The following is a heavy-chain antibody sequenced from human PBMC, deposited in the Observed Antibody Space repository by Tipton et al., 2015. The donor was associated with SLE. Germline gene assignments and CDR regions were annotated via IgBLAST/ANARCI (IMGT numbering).Heavy chain of an antibody. Sequence: TLSLTCTVSGGSISSGNYSWNWIRQPAGKGLEWIGRIYTSGSTNYNPSLKSRVTISVDTPKNQFSLRLNSVTAADTAVYFCARIAIAPAMGEYYFDSWGQGTLVTVSS. J-gene: IGHJ4*02. CDR3: ARIAIAPAMGEYYFDS. D-gene: IGHD2-2*01. V-gene: IGHV4-61*02. CDR1: GGSISSGNYS. CDR2: IYTSGST.